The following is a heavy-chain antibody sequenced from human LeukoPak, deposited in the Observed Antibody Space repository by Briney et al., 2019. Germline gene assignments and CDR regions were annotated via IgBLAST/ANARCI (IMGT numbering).Heavy chain of an antibody. D-gene: IGHD3-22*01. CDR3: AKANYYDSSGYYENLDY. J-gene: IGHJ4*02. Sequence: GGSLRLSCAASGFTFSSNAMSWVRQAPGKGLEWVSAISGSGGSTYYADSVKGRFTISRDNSKNTLYLHMNSLRAEDTAVYYCAKANYYDSSGYYENLDYWGQGTLVTVSS. V-gene: IGHV3-23*01. CDR1: GFTFSSNA. CDR2: ISGSGGST.